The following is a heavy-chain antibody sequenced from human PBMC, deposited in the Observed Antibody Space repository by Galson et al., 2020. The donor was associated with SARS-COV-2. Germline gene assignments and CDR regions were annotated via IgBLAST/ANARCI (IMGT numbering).Heavy chain of an antibody. CDR2: ISGRGEST. D-gene: IGHD1-26*01. CDR1: GFIFSIYA. Sequence: GGSPRLSCSASGFIFSIYAMYWVRQAPGQGLEYVSAISGRGESTYYGDAVKGRFTISRDNSKNTLFLHMSSLRVEDSAVYYCVKDLRVGLIKRGSRPGDYWGQGSLVTVSS. J-gene: IGHJ4*02. V-gene: IGHV3-64D*08. CDR3: VKDLRVGLIKRGSRPGDY.